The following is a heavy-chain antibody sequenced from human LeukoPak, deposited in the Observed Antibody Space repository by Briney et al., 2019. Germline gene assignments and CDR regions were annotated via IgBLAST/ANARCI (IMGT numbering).Heavy chain of an antibody. V-gene: IGHV4-59*01. CDR3: ARVRARYCSSTSCYGSDFDY. Sequence: SETLSLTCTVSGGSISSYYWSWIRQPPGKGLEWIGYIYYSGSTNYNPSLKSRVTISVDTSKNHFSLKLSSVTAADTAVYYCARVRARYCSSTSCYGSDFDYWGQGTLVTVSS. CDR2: IYYSGST. D-gene: IGHD2-2*01. J-gene: IGHJ4*02. CDR1: GGSISSYY.